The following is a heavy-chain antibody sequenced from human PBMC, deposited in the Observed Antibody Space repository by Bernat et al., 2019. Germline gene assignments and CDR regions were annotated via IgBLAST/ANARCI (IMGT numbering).Heavy chain of an antibody. CDR1: GGSFSGYY. Sequence: QVQLQQWGAGLLKPSETLSLTCAVYGGSFSGYYWSWIRQPPGTGLEWIGEINHSGSTNYNPSLKSRVTISVDTSKNQFSLKLSSVTAADTAVYYCARGGPAAIPVRVYSYWGQGTLVTVSS. V-gene: IGHV4-34*01. D-gene: IGHD2-2*02. CDR3: ARGGPAAIPVRVYSY. CDR2: INHSGST. J-gene: IGHJ4*02.